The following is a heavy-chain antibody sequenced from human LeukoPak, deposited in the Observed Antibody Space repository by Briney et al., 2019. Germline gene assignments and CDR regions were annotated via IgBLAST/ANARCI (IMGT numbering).Heavy chain of an antibody. CDR1: GYSFTSYW. Sequence: GQSLKISCKGSGYSFTSYWIGWVGQIPGKGLEWMGIIYPGDADTRYSPSFQGQVTLSAAKSISTAYLHCKSPDAADSALNYFAGGNCSGGSCIAFDPWDQGTLVTVSS. V-gene: IGHV5-51*01. CDR3: AGGNCSGGSCIAFDP. J-gene: IGHJ5*02. D-gene: IGHD2-15*01. CDR2: IYPGDADT.